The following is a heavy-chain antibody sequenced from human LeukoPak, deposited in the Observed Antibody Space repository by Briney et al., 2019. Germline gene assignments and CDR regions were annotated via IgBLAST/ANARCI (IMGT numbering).Heavy chain of an antibody. CDR3: VKEQSSGSYRTADY. CDR2: ISYDVRKQ. J-gene: IGHJ4*02. CDR1: GFTFSDCG. D-gene: IGHD3-10*01. Sequence: GGSLRLSCAASGFTFSDCGMHWVRQAPGEGLEWVAVISYDVRKQYYADSVKGRFTISRDNSKNTMYMQMNSLRTEDTAVYFCVKEQSSGSYRTADYWGQGTLVTVSS. V-gene: IGHV3-30*18.